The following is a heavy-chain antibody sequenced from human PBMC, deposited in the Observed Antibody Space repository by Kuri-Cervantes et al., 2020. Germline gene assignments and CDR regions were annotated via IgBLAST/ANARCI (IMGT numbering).Heavy chain of an antibody. CDR2: ISYDGSNK. CDR1: GFTFSSYA. V-gene: IGHV3-30-3*01. D-gene: IGHD2-15*01. J-gene: IGHJ6*02. Sequence: GESLKISCAASGFTFSSYAMSWVRQAPGKGLEWVAVISYDGSNKYYADSVKGRFTISRDNSKNTLYLQMNSLRAEDTAVYYCARAQIGYCRGGSCYYLYYYYGMDVWGQGTTVTVSS. CDR3: ARAQIGYCRGGSCYYLYYYYGMDV.